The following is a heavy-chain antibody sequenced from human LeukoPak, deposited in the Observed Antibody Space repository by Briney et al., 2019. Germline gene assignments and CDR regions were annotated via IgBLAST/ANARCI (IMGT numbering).Heavy chain of an antibody. Sequence: GSLRLSCAASGFTFSSYAMSWVRQAPGKGLEWVSGVTGSGNTRYYADSVKGRFTISRDNSKNTLYLQMDSLRAEDTAVYYCAKAIRNLGWYFDLWGRGTLVTVSS. J-gene: IGHJ2*01. CDR1: GFTFSSYA. D-gene: IGHD3-3*01. CDR2: VTGSGNTR. V-gene: IGHV3-23*01. CDR3: AKAIRNLGWYFDL.